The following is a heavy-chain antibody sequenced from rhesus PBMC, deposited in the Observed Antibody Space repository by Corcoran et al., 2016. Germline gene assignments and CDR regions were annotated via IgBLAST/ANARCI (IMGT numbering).Heavy chain of an antibody. CDR1: GASIRSYW. CDR2: INGNSGTT. CDR3: ARDGKRWLARFDY. D-gene: IGHD6-37*01. J-gene: IGHJ4*01. V-gene: IGHV4-80*01. Sequence: QVQLQESGPGLVKPSETLSLTCAVSGASIRSYWWNGFRHPPGKGLEWIGEINGNSGTTNYNPSLKSRVTISKDASKNQFSLKLSSVTAADTAVYYCARDGKRWLARFDYWGQGVLVTVSS.